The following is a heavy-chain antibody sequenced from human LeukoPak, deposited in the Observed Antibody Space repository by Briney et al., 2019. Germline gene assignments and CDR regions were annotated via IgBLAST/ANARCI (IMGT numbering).Heavy chain of an antibody. CDR3: ARVEEGYGSGRRENYYYYYMDV. V-gene: IGHV4-59*01. Sequence: SETLSLTCTVSGGSISSYYWSWIRQPPGKGLEWIGYIYYSGSTNYNPSLKSRVTISVDTSKNQFSLKLSSVTAADTAVYYCARVEEGYGSGRRENYYYYYMDVWGKGATVTISS. CDR2: IYYSGST. J-gene: IGHJ6*03. D-gene: IGHD3-10*01. CDR1: GGSISSYY.